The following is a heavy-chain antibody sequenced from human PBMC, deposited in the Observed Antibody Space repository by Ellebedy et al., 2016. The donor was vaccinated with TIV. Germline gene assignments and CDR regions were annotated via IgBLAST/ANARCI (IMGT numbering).Heavy chain of an antibody. Sequence: GGSLRLSXAASGFTFSTYAMSWVRQAPGKGLEWVSGIRGSDESTYYADSVKGRFTISRDSSKNTLYLQMNSLRAEDTAVYYCAKDYPFIAVAGDDAFDIWGQGTMVTVSS. V-gene: IGHV3-23*01. CDR2: IRGSDEST. CDR1: GFTFSTYA. D-gene: IGHD6-19*01. CDR3: AKDYPFIAVAGDDAFDI. J-gene: IGHJ3*02.